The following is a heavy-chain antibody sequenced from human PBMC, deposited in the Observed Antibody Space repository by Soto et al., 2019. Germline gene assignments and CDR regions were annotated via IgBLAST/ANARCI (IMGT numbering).Heavy chain of an antibody. D-gene: IGHD2-2*01. V-gene: IGHV1-69*08. CDR2: IIPIFGIA. J-gene: IGHJ6*02. CDR1: GGTFSRYS. Sequence: QVQLVQSGAEVKKPGSSVKVSCKASGGTFSRYSITWVRQAPGHGLEWIGRIIPIFGIASYAQKFQGRVRITADESTSPAYMELSSLRSDDTAVYYCAREDRDRETGLVPAAIDGMDVWGHGTTVTVSS. CDR3: AREDRDRETGLVPAAIDGMDV.